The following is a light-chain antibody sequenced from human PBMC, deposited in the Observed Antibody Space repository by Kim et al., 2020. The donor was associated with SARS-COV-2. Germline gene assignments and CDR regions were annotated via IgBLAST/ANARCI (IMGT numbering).Light chain of an antibody. CDR1: SSNIGRNY. V-gene: IGLV1-51*02. Sequence: QKVIISCSGGSSNIGRNYVSWYQLLPGTAPKLLIYEDSNRYSWIPDRFSGSKSGTTATLAITGVQAGDEAEYFCGTWDSRLSGGVFGTGTKVTVL. CDR2: EDS. J-gene: IGLJ1*01. CDR3: GTWDSRLSGGV.